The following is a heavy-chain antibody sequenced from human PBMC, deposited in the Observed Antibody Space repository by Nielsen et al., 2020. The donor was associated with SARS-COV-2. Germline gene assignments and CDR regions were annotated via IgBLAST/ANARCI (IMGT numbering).Heavy chain of an antibody. CDR2: IKQDGSEK. D-gene: IGHD2-15*01. Sequence: GGSLRLSCAASGFTFSSYWMSWVRQAPGKGLEWVANIKQDGSEKYYVDSVKGRFTISRDNAKNSLYLQMNSLRAEDTAVYYCAKDECSGGSCYGNWGQGTLVTVSS. CDR3: AKDECSGGSCYGN. CDR1: GFTFSSYW. J-gene: IGHJ4*02. V-gene: IGHV3-7*03.